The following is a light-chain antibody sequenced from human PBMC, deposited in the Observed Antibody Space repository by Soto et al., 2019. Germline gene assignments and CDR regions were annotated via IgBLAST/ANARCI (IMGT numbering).Light chain of an antibody. Sequence: EIVLTQSPGTLSWSPGEKATPSCGASQSVRASYLAWYQQKPAQAPRLLIYGASSRATGIPDRFSGSGSGTDFTLTISRLEPEDFAVYYCQQYGSSPRTFGQGTKVEIK. CDR3: QQYGSSPRT. J-gene: IGKJ1*01. CDR2: GAS. CDR1: QSVRASY. V-gene: IGKV3-20*01.